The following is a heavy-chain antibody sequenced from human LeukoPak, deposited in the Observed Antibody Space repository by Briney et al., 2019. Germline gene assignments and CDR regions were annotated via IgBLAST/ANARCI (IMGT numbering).Heavy chain of an antibody. J-gene: IGHJ4*02. D-gene: IGHD6-19*01. CDR2: INQDGSDK. Sequence: GGSLRLSCAASGFTFSSYRMSWVRQAPGKGLEWVADINQDGSDKYYVDSVKGRFTISRDNAKSSLYLQVNSLRAEDTAVYYCARDLSQWRTNYFDYWGQGTLVTVSS. CDR3: ARDLSQWRTNYFDY. V-gene: IGHV3-7*05. CDR1: GFTFSSYR.